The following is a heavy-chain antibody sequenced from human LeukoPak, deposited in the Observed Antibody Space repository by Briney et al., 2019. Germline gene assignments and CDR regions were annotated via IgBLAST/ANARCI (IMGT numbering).Heavy chain of an antibody. CDR3: ARLRRANSGYGSVDF. D-gene: IGHD5-12*01. V-gene: IGHV4-34*01. J-gene: IGHJ4*02. CDR2: INHSGST. CDR1: GGSFSGYY. Sequence: SETLSLTCAVYGGSFSGYYWSWIRQPPGKGLEWIGEINHSGSTNYNPSLKSRVTISVDTSKNQFSLRVKSVTAADAALYFCARLRRANSGYGSVDFWGQGTLVTVSS.